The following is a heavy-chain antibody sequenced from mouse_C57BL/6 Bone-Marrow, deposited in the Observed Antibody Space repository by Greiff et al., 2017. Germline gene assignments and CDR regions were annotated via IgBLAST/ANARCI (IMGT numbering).Heavy chain of an antibody. CDR3: ARRNWAMDY. Sequence: EVMLVESGGDLVKPGGSLKLSCAASGFTFSSYGLSWVRQTPDKRLEWVATISSGGSYTYYPDSVKGRFTISRDNAKNTLYLQMSSLKSEDTAMYYCARRNWAMDYWGQGTSVTVSS. V-gene: IGHV5-6*02. CDR1: GFTFSSYG. CDR2: ISSGGSYT. J-gene: IGHJ4*01. D-gene: IGHD4-1*01.